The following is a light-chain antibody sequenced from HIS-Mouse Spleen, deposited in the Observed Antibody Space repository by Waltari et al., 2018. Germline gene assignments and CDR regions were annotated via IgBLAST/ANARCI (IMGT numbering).Light chain of an antibody. CDR2: AAS. J-gene: IGKJ1*01. Sequence: DIQLTQPPLFLSVSVGVRVTITCRVSQGISSYLAWYQQKPGKAPRLLSYAASTLQSGVPSRLSGSGSGTGFTLTISSLQPEEFTTYYCQQLNSYPPTFGRGTNVKIK. CDR1: QGISSY. V-gene: IGKV1-9*01. CDR3: QQLNSYPPT.